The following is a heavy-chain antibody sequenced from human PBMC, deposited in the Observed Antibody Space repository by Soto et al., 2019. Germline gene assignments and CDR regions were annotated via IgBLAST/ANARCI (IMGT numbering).Heavy chain of an antibody. J-gene: IGHJ3*02. CDR2: INPSGGTT. CDR1: GYSFTTYY. CDR3: ARGNLGRRTMAFGVDDAFDI. Sequence: ASVKVSCKASGYSFTTYYVHWVRQAPGQGLAWMGIINPSGGTTTYAQRFRGRVTVTRDTSTSTVHMEVSSLRSEDTAVYYCARGNLGRRTMAFGVDDAFDIWGQGTMVTVSS. D-gene: IGHD3-3*01. V-gene: IGHV1-46*01.